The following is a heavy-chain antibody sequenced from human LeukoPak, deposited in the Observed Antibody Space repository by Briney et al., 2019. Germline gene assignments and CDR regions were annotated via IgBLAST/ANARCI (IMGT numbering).Heavy chain of an antibody. D-gene: IGHD5-18*01. J-gene: IGHJ5*02. CDR1: GNTFTGYY. Sequence: ASVKVSCKASGNTFTGYYMHWVRQAPGQGLEWMGWINPDSGGTNYAEKFQGRVTMTRDTSISTAYMDLSRLRSDDTAVYYCARGGPPKTWIQLWGWFDPWGQGTLVTVSS. V-gene: IGHV1-2*02. CDR3: ARGGPPKTWIQLWGWFDP. CDR2: INPDSGGT.